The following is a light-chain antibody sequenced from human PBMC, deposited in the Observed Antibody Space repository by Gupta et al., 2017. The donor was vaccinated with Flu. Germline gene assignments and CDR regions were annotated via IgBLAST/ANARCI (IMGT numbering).Light chain of an antibody. Sequence: EIVLTQSPGTLSLSPGERATLSCRASQSVSSSYLAWYQQKPGQAPRLLIYGASSRATGIPDRFSGSGSGTDFTLTISRLEPEDFAVYYCQQYGSSLLGHGTKVDIK. CDR2: GAS. CDR1: QSVSSSY. CDR3: QQYGSSL. J-gene: IGKJ3*01. V-gene: IGKV3-20*01.